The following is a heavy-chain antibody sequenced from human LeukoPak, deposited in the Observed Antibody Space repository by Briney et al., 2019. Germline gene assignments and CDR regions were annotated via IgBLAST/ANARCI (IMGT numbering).Heavy chain of an antibody. J-gene: IGHJ4*02. V-gene: IGHV3-33*01. CDR2: IWYDGTNR. CDR3: ARDPAGNRGNFDY. Sequence: GGSLRLSCTASGITFSHYGMHWVRQAPGRGLEWVAGIWYDGTNRYYADSVKGRFTISRDNSRNTLYLQMNSLRVEDTATYSCARDPAGNRGNFDYWGQGTLVTVSS. D-gene: IGHD6-13*01. CDR1: GITFSHYG.